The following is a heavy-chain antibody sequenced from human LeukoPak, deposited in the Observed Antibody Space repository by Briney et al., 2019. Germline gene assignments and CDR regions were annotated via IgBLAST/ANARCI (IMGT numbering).Heavy chain of an antibody. CDR3: AKSALPETYYYGSGAPGWFDP. CDR1: GFTFSSYA. CDR2: ISGSGGST. J-gene: IGHJ5*02. Sequence: PGGSLRLSCAASGFTFSSYAMSWVRQAPGKGLEWVSAISGSGGSTYYADSVKGRFTISRDNSKNTLYLQMNSLRAEDTAVYYCAKSALPETYYYGSGAPGWFDPWGQGTLVTVSS. D-gene: IGHD3-10*01. V-gene: IGHV3-23*01.